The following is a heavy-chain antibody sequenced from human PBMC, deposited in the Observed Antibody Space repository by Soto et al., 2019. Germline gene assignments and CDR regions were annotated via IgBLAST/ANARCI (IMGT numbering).Heavy chain of an antibody. V-gene: IGHV4-59*01. CDR1: GGSISSYY. Sequence: SETLSLTCTVSGGSISSYYWSWIRQPPGKGLEWIGYIYYSGSTNYNPSPKSRVTISVDTSKNQFSLKLSSVTAADTAVYYCARDDYGDYYVYWGQGTLVTVSS. CDR2: IYYSGST. J-gene: IGHJ4*02. D-gene: IGHD4-17*01. CDR3: ARDDYGDYYVY.